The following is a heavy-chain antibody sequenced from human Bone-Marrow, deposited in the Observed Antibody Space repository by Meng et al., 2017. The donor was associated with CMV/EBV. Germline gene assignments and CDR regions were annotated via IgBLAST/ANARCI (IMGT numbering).Heavy chain of an antibody. D-gene: IGHD2-2*01. CDR2: ISSSGSTI. V-gene: IGHV3-11*04. Sequence: GESLKISCAASGFTFSDYYMSWIRQAPGKGLEWVSYISSSGSTIYYADSVKGRFTISRDNAKNSLYLQMNSLRAEDTAVYYCARGYCSSTSCYHNWFDPWGQGTLVTVSS. CDR1: GFTFSDYY. CDR3: ARGYCSSTSCYHNWFDP. J-gene: IGHJ5*02.